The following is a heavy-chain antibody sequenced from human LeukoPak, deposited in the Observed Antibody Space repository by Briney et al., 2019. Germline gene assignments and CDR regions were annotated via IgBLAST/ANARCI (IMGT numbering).Heavy chain of an antibody. V-gene: IGHV3-23*01. CDR3: AKDLRSSNYYFFDY. CDR2: ISGSGGST. D-gene: IGHD6-13*01. Sequence: GGSLRLSCAASGFTFSSYAMSWVRQAPGKGLEWVSGISGSGGSTYYADSVKGRFTISRDNSKNTLYLQMNSLRAEDTAVYYCAKDLRSSNYYFFDYWGQGTLVTVSS. J-gene: IGHJ4*02. CDR1: GFTFSSYA.